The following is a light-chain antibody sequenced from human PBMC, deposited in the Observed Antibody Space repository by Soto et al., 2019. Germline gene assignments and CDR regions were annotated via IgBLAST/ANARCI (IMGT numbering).Light chain of an antibody. CDR3: HQRQSWPRT. CDR1: QYINTR. V-gene: IGKV3-11*01. Sequence: EIVLTQSPATLSSFTGDRVTLSCRASQYINTRLAWHQHRPGQAPRLLIYQTSIRAAGIPARFSASGSETEFTLTISDVQPEDFARYYCHQRQSWPRTFGQGTKVDI. CDR2: QTS. J-gene: IGKJ1*01.